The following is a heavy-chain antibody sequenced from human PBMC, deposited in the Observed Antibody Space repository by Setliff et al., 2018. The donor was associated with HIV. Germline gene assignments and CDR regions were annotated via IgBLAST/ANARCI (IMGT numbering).Heavy chain of an antibody. V-gene: IGHV1-69-2*01. CDR1: GYIFTDYY. Sequence: GASVKVSCKASGYIFTDYYMHWVQQAPGEGLEWMGRVDPQDGETKYAEKFQGRVTITADTSTDTSDMELSSLRSEDTAVYYCATAGTYYYGSGSYHVSGYWGQGTLVTVS. J-gene: IGHJ4*02. CDR3: ATAGTYYYGSGSYHVSGY. CDR2: VDPQDGET. D-gene: IGHD3-10*01.